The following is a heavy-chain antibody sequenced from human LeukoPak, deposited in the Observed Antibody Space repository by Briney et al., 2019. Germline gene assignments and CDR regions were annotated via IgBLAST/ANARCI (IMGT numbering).Heavy chain of an antibody. J-gene: IGHJ5*02. CDR3: ARDLSSSSPNWFDP. V-gene: IGHV4-4*02. CDR2: IFHSGST. CDR1: GGSISSSNW. D-gene: IGHD6-6*01. Sequence: SGTLSLTCAVSGGSISSSNWWSWVRQPPGKGLEWIGEIFHSGSTNYNPSLKSRVTISVDKSKNQFSLKLSSVTAADTAVYYCARDLSSSSPNWFDPWGQGTLVTVSS.